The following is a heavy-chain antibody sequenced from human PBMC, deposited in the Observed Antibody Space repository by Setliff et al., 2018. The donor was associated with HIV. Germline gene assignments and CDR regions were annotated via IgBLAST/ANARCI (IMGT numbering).Heavy chain of an antibody. CDR3: ALGMASLNY. J-gene: IGHJ4*02. CDR1: GGSISSGSYY. V-gene: IGHV4-30-4*08. D-gene: IGHD7-27*01. Sequence: SETLSLTCTVSGGSISSGSYYWGWIRQPPGKGLEWIGYIYYTGSTYYNPSLKSRVTISVDTSKNLFSLKLSSVTAADTAVYYCALGMASLNYWGQGTLVTVSS. CDR2: IYYTGST.